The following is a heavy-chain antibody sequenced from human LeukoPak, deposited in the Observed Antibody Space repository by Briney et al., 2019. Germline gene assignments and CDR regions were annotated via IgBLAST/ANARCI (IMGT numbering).Heavy chain of an antibody. CDR2: LYNNGST. D-gene: IGHD4-17*01. CDR3: TRDTGSGDYVFFDS. J-gene: IGHJ4*02. V-gene: IGHV4-4*07. Sequence: PAETLSLTCTVSDASVSGYYWSWIRLPAGKGLEWIGRLYNNGSTNCNPSLKSRVTVSVDTSKNQLSLRLKSVTAADTAVYYCTRDTGSGDYVFFDSWGQGTRVIVSS. CDR1: DASVSGYY.